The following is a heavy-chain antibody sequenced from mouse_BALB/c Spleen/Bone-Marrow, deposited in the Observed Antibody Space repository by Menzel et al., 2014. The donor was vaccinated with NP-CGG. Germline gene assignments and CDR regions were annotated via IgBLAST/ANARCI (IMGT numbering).Heavy chain of an antibody. V-gene: IGHV1-54*01. CDR2: INPGSGGT. J-gene: IGHJ4*01. CDR1: GYAFTNYL. CDR3: ARRDLYYGNLYAMDY. D-gene: IGHD2-1*01. Sequence: QVQLQQSGAELVRPGTSVKVSCKASGYAFTNYLIEWIKKRPGQGLEWIGVINPGSGGTNYNEKFKGKATLTADKFSSTAYMQLSSLTSDDSAVYFCARRDLYYGNLYAMDYWGQGTSGTVSS.